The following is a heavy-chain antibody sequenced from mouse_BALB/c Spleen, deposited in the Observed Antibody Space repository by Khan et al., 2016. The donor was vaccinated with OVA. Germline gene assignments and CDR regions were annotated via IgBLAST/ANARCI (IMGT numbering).Heavy chain of an antibody. Sequence: EVQLEESGPGLVKPSQSLSLTCTVTGYSITSEYARNWIRQFPGNKLEWMGYIRYSGNTRYNPSFKSRTSITRDTSKNQFFLQLNSVTTEDTSTYYCARKDYYDYDPFPYWGQGTLVTVSA. V-gene: IGHV3-2*02. CDR2: IRYSGNT. D-gene: IGHD2-4*01. CDR1: GYSITSEYA. CDR3: ARKDYYDYDPFPY. J-gene: IGHJ3*01.